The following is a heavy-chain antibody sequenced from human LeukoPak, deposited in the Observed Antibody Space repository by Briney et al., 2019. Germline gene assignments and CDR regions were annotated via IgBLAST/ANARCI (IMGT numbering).Heavy chain of an antibody. CDR1: GGTFSSYA. D-gene: IGHD5-12*01. V-gene: IGHV1-69*13. CDR3: ARGDLATALDY. Sequence: ASVKVSCKASGGTFSSYAISWVRQAPGQGLEWMGGIIPIFGTANYAQKFQGRVTITADESTSTAYMELSSLRSEDTAVYYYARGDLATALDYWGQGTLVTVSS. J-gene: IGHJ4*02. CDR2: IIPIFGTA.